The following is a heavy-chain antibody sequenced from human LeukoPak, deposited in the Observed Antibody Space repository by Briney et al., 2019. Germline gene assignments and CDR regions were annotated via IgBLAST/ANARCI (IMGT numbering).Heavy chain of an antibody. CDR1: GFTFSNYG. Sequence: PGESLKISCAASGFTFSNYGMHCVRQAPGKGLEWVSYISSSTYTNYADSVKGRFTISRDNAKNSLYLQMNSLRAEDTAVYYCAMYRTYGDRDYWGQGALVTVSS. J-gene: IGHJ4*02. D-gene: IGHD4-17*01. CDR2: ISSSTYT. CDR3: AMYRTYGDRDY. V-gene: IGHV3-21*05.